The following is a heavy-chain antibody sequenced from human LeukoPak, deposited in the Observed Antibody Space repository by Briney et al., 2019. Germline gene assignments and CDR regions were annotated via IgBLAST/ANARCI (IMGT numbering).Heavy chain of an antibody. CDR1: GGSISSSNW. D-gene: IGHD2-2*01. CDR3: AMVPAAVQGMDV. CDR2: IYHSGST. Sequence: PSETLSLTCAASGGSISSSNWWRWVRQPPGKGLEWIGEIYHSGSTNYNPSLKSRVTISVDKSKNQLSLKLSSVTAADTAVYYCAMVPAAVQGMDVWGKGTTVTVSS. J-gene: IGHJ6*04. V-gene: IGHV4-4*02.